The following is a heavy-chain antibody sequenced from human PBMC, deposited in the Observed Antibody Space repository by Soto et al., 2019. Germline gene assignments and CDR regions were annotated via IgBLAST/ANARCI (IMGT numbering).Heavy chain of an antibody. CDR3: ARHQTIAAAGQFDY. V-gene: IGHV5-51*01. D-gene: IGHD6-13*01. J-gene: IGHJ4*02. CDR2: IYPGDSDT. CDR1: GYSFTSYG. Sequence: VVSLKISCKGSGYSFTSYGIGWVRQMPGKGLEWMGIIYPGDSDTRYSPSFQGQVTISADKSISTAYLQWSSLKASDTAMYYCARHQTIAAAGQFDYWGQGTLVTVSS.